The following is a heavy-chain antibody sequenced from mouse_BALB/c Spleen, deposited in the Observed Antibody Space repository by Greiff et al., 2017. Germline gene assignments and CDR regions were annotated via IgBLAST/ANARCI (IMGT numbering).Heavy chain of an antibody. J-gene: IGHJ3*01. CDR1: GFYIKDTY. CDR2: IDPANGNT. CDR3: AREYGGTFAY. V-gene: IGHV14-3*02. D-gene: IGHD1-2*01. Sequence: VQLQQSGAELVKPGASVKLSCTASGFYIKDTYMHWVKQWPEQGLEWIGRIDPANGNTKYDPKFQGKATRTADTSSNTAYLPLSSLTSEDTAVYYCAREYGGTFAYWGQGTLVTVSA.